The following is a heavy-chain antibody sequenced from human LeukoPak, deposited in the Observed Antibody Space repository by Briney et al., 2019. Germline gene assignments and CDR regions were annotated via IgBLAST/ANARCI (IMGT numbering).Heavy chain of an antibody. CDR1: GYTFTSYY. V-gene: IGHV1-46*01. CDR2: INPSGGST. CDR3: ARGTSVGGSYYFYYYMDV. D-gene: IGHD1-26*01. J-gene: IGHJ6*03. Sequence: ASVKVSCKASGYTFTSYYMHWVRQAPGQGLEWMGIINPSGGSTSYAQKFQGRVTMTRDTSTSTVYMELRSLRSDDTAVYYCARGTSVGGSYYFYYYMDVWGKGTTVTASS.